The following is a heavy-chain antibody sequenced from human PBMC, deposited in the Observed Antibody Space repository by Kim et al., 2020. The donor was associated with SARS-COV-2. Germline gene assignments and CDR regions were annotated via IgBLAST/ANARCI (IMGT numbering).Heavy chain of an antibody. V-gene: IGHV4-39*01. CDR1: GGSISSSSYY. D-gene: IGHD2-2*01. CDR2: IYYSGST. J-gene: IGHJ4*02. CDR3: AIRYCSSNSCYFDY. Sequence: SETLSLTCTVSGGSISSSSYYWGWIRQPPGKGLEWIGSIYYSGSTYYNPSLKSRVTISVDTSKNQFSLKLSSVTAADTAVYYCAIRYCSSNSCYFDYWGQGTLVTVSS.